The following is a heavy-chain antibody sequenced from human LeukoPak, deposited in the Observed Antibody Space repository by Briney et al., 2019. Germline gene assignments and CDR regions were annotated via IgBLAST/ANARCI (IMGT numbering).Heavy chain of an antibody. CDR2: ISSSSSDR. Sequence: GGSLRLSCAASGFTFTYYTMNWVRQAPGKVLEWVSSISSSSSDRYYADSVKGRFTISRDNAKNSLYLQMNSLRAEDTAIFYCAREAPDGYDYWGQGTLVTVSS. CDR3: AREAPDGYDY. V-gene: IGHV3-21*01. J-gene: IGHJ4*02. D-gene: IGHD5-24*01. CDR1: GFTFTYYT.